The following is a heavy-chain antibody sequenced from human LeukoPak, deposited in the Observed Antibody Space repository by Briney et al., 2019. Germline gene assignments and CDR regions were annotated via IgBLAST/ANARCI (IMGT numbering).Heavy chain of an antibody. Sequence: GGSLRLSCAASGFTFSSYGMHWVRQAPGKGLEWVAVISYDGSNKYYADSVKGRFTISRDNSKNTLYLQMNSLRAEDTAVYYCAKAGEAYDILTGYFFDYWGQGTLVTVSS. CDR3: AKAGEAYDILTGYFFDY. J-gene: IGHJ4*02. V-gene: IGHV3-30*18. D-gene: IGHD3-9*01. CDR1: GFTFSSYG. CDR2: ISYDGSNK.